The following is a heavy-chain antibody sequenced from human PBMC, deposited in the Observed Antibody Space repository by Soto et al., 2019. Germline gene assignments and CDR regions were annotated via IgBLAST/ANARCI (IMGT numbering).Heavy chain of an antibody. Sequence: GGSLRLSCAASGFTFSSYSMNWVRQAPGKGLEWVSSISSSSSYIYYADSVKGRFTISRDNAKNSLYLQMDSLRAEDTAVYFCARLEGLATISYYFDFWGPGALVTVSS. V-gene: IGHV3-21*01. J-gene: IGHJ4*02. CDR2: ISSSSSYI. D-gene: IGHD3-9*01. CDR1: GFTFSSYS. CDR3: ARLEGLATISYYFDF.